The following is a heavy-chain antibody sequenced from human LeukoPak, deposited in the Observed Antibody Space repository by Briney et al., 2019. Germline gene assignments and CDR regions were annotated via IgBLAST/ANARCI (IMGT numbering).Heavy chain of an antibody. CDR2: FYTSGST. V-gene: IGHV4-61*02. D-gene: IGHD1-26*01. J-gene: IGHJ6*04. Sequence: PSQTLSLTCSVSGGSVSSGRYYWTWIRQPAGKGLEWIGRFYTSGSTNYNPSLESRVTISIDTSKNQFSPKLSSVTAADTAVYYCARETTLGPTSRMDVWGKGTTVTVSS. CDR3: ARETTLGPTSRMDV. CDR1: GGSVSSGRYY.